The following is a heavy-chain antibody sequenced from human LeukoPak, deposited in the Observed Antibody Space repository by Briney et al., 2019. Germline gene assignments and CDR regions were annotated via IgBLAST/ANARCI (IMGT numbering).Heavy chain of an antibody. Sequence: PSETLSLTCTVSGGSISSGSYYWSWIRQPAGKGLEWIGRIYTSGSTNYNPSLKSRVTISVDTSKNQFSLKLSSVTAADTAVYYCASSIAVAVHFDYWGQGTLVTVSS. V-gene: IGHV4-61*02. J-gene: IGHJ4*02. CDR3: ASSIAVAVHFDY. CDR1: GGSISSGSYY. D-gene: IGHD6-19*01. CDR2: IYTSGST.